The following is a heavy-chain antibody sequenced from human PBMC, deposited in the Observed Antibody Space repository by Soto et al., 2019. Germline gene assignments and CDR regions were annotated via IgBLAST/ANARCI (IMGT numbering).Heavy chain of an antibody. CDR3: ARGPQDFVVVPPTEPAEEINDAFDI. J-gene: IGHJ3*02. D-gene: IGHD2-2*01. CDR2: ISAYNGNT. V-gene: IGHV1-18*01. CDR1: GYTFTSYG. Sequence: ASVKVSCKASGYTFTSYGISWVRQAPGQGLEWMGWISAYNGNTNYAQKLQGRVTMTTDTSTSTAYMELRSLRSDDTAVYYCARGPQDFVVVPPTEPAEEINDAFDIWGKGTRVPV.